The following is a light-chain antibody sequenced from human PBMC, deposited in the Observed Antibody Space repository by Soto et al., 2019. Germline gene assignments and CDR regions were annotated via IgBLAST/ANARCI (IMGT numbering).Light chain of an antibody. CDR1: QSISSY. V-gene: IGKV1-39*01. Sequence: DIQMTQSPSSLSASVGDRVTITCRASQSISSYLNWYQQKPGKAPKLLIFAASSSQSGDPSRFSGSGSVTDFTLTINRRQREDFASYYCHQSYSTPQAFGQGTKVEMK. J-gene: IGKJ1*01. CDR2: AAS. CDR3: HQSYSTPQA.